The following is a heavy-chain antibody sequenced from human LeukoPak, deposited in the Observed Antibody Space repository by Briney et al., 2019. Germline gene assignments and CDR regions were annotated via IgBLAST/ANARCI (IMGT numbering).Heavy chain of an antibody. CDR1: GGSISSGGYY. V-gene: IGHV4-31*03. Sequence: SETLSLTCTVSGGSISSGGYYWSWIRQHPGKGLEWIGYIYYSGSTYYNPSLKSRVTISVDTSKNQFSLKLSSVTAADTAVYYCAGEYCGGDCYSAWYYGMDVWGQGTTVTVSS. CDR2: IYYSGST. CDR3: AGEYCGGDCYSAWYYGMDV. J-gene: IGHJ6*02. D-gene: IGHD2-21*02.